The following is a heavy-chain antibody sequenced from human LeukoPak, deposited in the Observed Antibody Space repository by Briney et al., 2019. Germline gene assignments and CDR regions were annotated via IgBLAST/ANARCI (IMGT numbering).Heavy chain of an antibody. V-gene: IGHV3-48*01. CDR1: EFTFSSYS. J-gene: IGHJ6*02. D-gene: IGHD3-9*01. CDR3: ARAKSDYDILTGYYPIGMDV. CDR2: ITNSGNSK. Sequence: GGSLRLSCAASEFTFSSYSMNWVRQAPGKGLEWVSYITNSGNSKSYADSVKGRFTISRDNTKNSLYLHMNSLRAEDTAVYYCARAKSDYDILTGYYPIGMDVWGQGTTVTVSS.